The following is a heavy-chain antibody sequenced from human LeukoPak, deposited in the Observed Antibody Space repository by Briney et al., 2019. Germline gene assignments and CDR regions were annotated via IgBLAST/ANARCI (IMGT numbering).Heavy chain of an antibody. CDR2: ISGGSNTI. J-gene: IGHJ6*04. CDR3: AKFVDTAVMDV. Sequence: GGSLRLSCAASGFTFSIYSMNWVRQPPGKGLEWVSYISGGSNTIYYADSVKGRFTISRDNAKSSLYLQMNSLRAEDTAGYYCAKFVDTAVMDVWGKGTTVTVSS. V-gene: IGHV3-48*01. CDR1: GFTFSIYS. D-gene: IGHD5-18*01.